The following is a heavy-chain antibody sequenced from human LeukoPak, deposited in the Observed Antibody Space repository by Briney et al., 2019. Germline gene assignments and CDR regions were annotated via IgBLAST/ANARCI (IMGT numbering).Heavy chain of an antibody. D-gene: IGHD3-10*01. CDR1: GGSIISSSYN. Sequence: PSETLSLTCTVSGGSIISSSYNWGWIRQPPGKGLEWIGYIHYSGSTDYNPSLKSRVTISVDTSKNQFSLKLSSVTAADTAVYYCTRHLDYYGSGSYEYWGQGTLVTVSS. V-gene: IGHV4-61*05. CDR3: TRHLDYYGSGSYEY. CDR2: IHYSGST. J-gene: IGHJ4*02.